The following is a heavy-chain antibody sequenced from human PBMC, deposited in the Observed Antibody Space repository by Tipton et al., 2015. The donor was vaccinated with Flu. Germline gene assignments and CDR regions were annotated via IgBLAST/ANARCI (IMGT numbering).Heavy chain of an antibody. D-gene: IGHD3-22*01. CDR1: GGSISSSNW. CDR2: IYHSGST. Sequence: TLSLTCAVSGGSISSSNWWSWVRQPPGKGLEWIGEIYHSGSTNYNPSLKSRVTISVDKSKNQFSLKLSSVTAADTAVYYCARDYYDSSGYYYQDWGQGTLVTVSS. CDR3: ARDYYDSSGYYYQD. V-gene: IGHV4-4*02. J-gene: IGHJ4*02.